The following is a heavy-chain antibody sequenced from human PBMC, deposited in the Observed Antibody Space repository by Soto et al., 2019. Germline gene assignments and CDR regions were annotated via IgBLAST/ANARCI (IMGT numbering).Heavy chain of an antibody. D-gene: IGHD3-22*01. J-gene: IGHJ4*02. CDR2: ITSDTKTI. Sequence: PGGSLRLSCVASGSTFSVYSMNWVRQAPGKGLEWFSYITSDTKTIKYADSVKGRFTISRDNAKNSVYLQMNSLRAEDTAVYYCAKSPGMYYYDSSGYYHYDYWGQGTLVPVSS. CDR3: AKSPGMYYYDSSGYYHYDY. V-gene: IGHV3-48*01. CDR1: GSTFSVYS.